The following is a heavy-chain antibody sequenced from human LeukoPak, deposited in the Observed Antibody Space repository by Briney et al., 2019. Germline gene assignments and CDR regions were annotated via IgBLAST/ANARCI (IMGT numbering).Heavy chain of an antibody. V-gene: IGHV4-61*02. CDR3: ARESRYMDV. J-gene: IGHJ6*03. Sequence: SETLSLTCTVSGGFITSDNYYWSWIRQPAGKGLEWIGRIYASGNTNYNPSLKSRITISVDTSKNQFSLKLSSVTAADTAVYYCARESRYMDVWGKGTTVTVSS. CDR1: GGFITSDNYY. CDR2: IYASGNT.